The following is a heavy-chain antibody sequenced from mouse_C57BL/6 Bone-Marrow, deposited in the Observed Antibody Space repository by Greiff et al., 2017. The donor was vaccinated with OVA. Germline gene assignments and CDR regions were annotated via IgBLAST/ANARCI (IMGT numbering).Heavy chain of an antibody. CDR2: IDPETGGT. CDR1: GYTFTDYE. J-gene: IGHJ4*01. CDR3: TRGYSNYYAMDY. V-gene: IGHV1-15*01. Sequence: QVQLQQSGAELVRPGASVTLSCKASGYTFTDYEMHWVKQTPVHGLEWIGAIDPETGGTAYHQKFKGKAILTADKSSSTAYMELRSLTSADSAVYYCTRGYSNYYAMDYWGQGTSVTVSS. D-gene: IGHD2-5*01.